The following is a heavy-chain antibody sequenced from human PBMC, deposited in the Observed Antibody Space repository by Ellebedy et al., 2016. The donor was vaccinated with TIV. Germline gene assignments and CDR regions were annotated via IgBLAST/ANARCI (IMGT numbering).Heavy chain of an antibody. Sequence: SETLSLTCTVSGGSISSYYWGWIRQPPGKGLEWIGYIYYTGSTNYNPSLKSRVTISVDTSKNQFSLKLSSVTAADTAVYYCARELALWGSGAFDIWGQGTMVTVSS. V-gene: IGHV4-59*01. CDR3: ARELALWGSGAFDI. CDR2: IYYTGST. J-gene: IGHJ3*02. CDR1: GGSISSYY. D-gene: IGHD3-16*01.